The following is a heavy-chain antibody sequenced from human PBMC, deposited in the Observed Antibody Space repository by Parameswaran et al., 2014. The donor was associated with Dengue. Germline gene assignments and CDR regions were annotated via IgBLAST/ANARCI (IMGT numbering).Heavy chain of an antibody. CDR2: IYYSGST. J-gene: IGHJ3*02. V-gene: IGHV4-39*01. Sequence: WIRQPPGKGLEWIGSIYYSGSTYYNPSLKSRVTISVDTSKNQFSLKLSSVTAADTAVYYCARHGEVVPSEVDIWGQGTMVTVSS. D-gene: IGHD2-2*01. CDR3: ARHGEVVPSEVDI.